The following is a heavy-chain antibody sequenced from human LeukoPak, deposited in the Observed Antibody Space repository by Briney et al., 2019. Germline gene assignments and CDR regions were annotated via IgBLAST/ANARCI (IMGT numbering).Heavy chain of an antibody. D-gene: IGHD4-11*01. V-gene: IGHV1-69*04. CDR2: IIPILGIA. J-gene: IGHJ3*02. CDR3: ARDEGKTTGAAFDI. CDR1: GGTFSSYA. Sequence: SVKVSCKASGGTFSSYAISWVRQAPGQGLEWMGRIIPILGIANYAQKFQGRVTITADKSTSTAYMELSSLRSEDTAVYYCARDEGKTTGAAFDIWGQGTMVTVSS.